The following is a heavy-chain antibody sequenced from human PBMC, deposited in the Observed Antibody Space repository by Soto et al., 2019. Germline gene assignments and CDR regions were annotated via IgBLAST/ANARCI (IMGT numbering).Heavy chain of an antibody. Sequence: QVQLVQSGAEVKKPGASVKVSCKASGYTFTSYGISWVRQAPGQGLEWMGWISAYNGNTNYAQKLQGRVTMTTDTATSTAYMGLRSLRSDDTAVYYCARGLDGSGWYEGYYYGMDVWGQGTTVTVSS. J-gene: IGHJ6*02. CDR3: ARGLDGSGWYEGYYYGMDV. D-gene: IGHD6-19*01. V-gene: IGHV1-18*01. CDR1: GYTFTSYG. CDR2: ISAYNGNT.